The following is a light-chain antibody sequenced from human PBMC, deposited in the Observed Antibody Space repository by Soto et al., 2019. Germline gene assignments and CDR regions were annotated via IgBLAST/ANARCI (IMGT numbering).Light chain of an antibody. J-gene: IGLJ1*01. CDR3: FSYTSSGTYV. Sequence: QSVLAQPASVSGSPGQSITISCTGTSSDVGNYKYVSWYQQHPGKAPKLMVYEVSNRPSGVSNRFSGSKSGNTASLTISGLQAEDETDYYCFSYTSSGTYVFGTGTKV. CDR2: EVS. V-gene: IGLV2-14*01. CDR1: SSDVGNYKY.